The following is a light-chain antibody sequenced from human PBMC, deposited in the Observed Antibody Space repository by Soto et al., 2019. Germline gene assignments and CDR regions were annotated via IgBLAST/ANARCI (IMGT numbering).Light chain of an antibody. V-gene: IGLV2-8*01. Sequence: QSALTQPPSASGSPGQSVTISCTGTSNDVGGYKYVSWYQQHPGKAPKLIIYEVNKRPSGVPDRFSGSKSGNTASLTVSGLQAEDEADYYCNSYAGTNNLVFGGGTKVTVL. CDR3: NSYAGTNNLV. CDR2: EVN. J-gene: IGLJ3*02. CDR1: SNDVGGYKY.